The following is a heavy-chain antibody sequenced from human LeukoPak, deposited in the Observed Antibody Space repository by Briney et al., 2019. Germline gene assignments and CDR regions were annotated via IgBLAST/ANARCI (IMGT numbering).Heavy chain of an antibody. CDR3: AKANWVSNADAVW. CDR2: IRGGGVT. CDR1: GFTFSTYA. Sequence: GGSLRLSCAAVGFTFSTYAMSWVRQSPARGLEWVSSIRGGGVTFYADSVKGRFTLSRDDSRNTVFLQLNNLRVEDTAIYYCAKANWVSNADAVWWGQGTVVTVSS. D-gene: IGHD1-1*01. J-gene: IGHJ4*02. V-gene: IGHV3-23*01.